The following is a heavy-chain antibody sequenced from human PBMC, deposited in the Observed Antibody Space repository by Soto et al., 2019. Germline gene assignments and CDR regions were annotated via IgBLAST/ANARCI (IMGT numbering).Heavy chain of an antibody. Sequence: GGSLRVSCAASGFRFSNHGMHWVRQAPSKGLEWVAVIWSDGNNRYYADSVKGRFTISRDNSKNTLYLQMNSLRAEDTAVYYCVRGDNWNDEASDYWGQGP. CDR1: GFRFSNHG. V-gene: IGHV3-33*01. J-gene: IGHJ4*02. CDR3: VRGDNWNDEASDY. CDR2: IWSDGNNR. D-gene: IGHD1-1*01.